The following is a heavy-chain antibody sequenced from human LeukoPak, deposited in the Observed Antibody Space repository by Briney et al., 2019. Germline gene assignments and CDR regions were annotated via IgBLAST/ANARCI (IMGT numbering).Heavy chain of an antibody. V-gene: IGHV4-4*07. J-gene: IGHJ2*01. CDR3: ARHNPIRWSVWYFDL. Sequence: SETLSLTCTVSGGSISGYYWSWIRQPAGKGLESIGRIYTSGSTNYNPSLKSRVTMSVDTSKNQFSLKLSSVTAADTAVYYCARHNPIRWSVWYFDLWGRGTLVTVSS. CDR1: GGSISGYY. D-gene: IGHD4-23*01. CDR2: IYTSGST.